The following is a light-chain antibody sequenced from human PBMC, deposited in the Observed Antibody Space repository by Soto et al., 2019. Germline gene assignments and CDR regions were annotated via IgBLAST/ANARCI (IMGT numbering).Light chain of an antibody. CDR1: QGIAPY. V-gene: IGKV1-9*01. Sequence: DIQLTQSPSFLSASVGDRVTITCRASQGIAPYLAWYQQKPGKAPKLLIYAASTLQTGDPSRFSGSGSGTEFTLTVSSLQPEDSATYYCQQLNSYPFTFGHGTKVVI. CDR2: AAS. CDR3: QQLNSYPFT. J-gene: IGKJ3*01.